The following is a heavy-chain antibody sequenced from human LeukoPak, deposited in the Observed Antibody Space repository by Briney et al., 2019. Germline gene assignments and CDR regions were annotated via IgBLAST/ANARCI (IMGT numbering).Heavy chain of an antibody. Sequence: GASVKVSCKASGYTFTGYYMHWVRQAPGQGLEWMGWINPNSGGTNYAQKFQGRVTMTRDTSIGTAYMELSRLRSDDTAVYYCARGRMIVVVQDAFDIWGQGTMVTVSS. J-gene: IGHJ3*02. V-gene: IGHV1-2*02. CDR3: ARGRMIVVVQDAFDI. D-gene: IGHD3-22*01. CDR1: GYTFTGYY. CDR2: INPNSGGT.